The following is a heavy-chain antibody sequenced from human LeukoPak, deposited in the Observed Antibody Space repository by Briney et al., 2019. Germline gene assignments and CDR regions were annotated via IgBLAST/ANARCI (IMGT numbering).Heavy chain of an antibody. J-gene: IGHJ5*02. CDR1: GFTVSSNY. CDR2: IYSGGST. D-gene: IGHD2-2*01. Sequence: GGSLRLSCAASGFTVSSNYMSWVRQAPGKGLEWVSVIYSGGSTYYADSVKGRFTISRDNSKNTLYLQMNSLRAEDMAVYYCARAVVVPAAIRRFWFDPWGQGTLVTVSS. CDR3: ARAVVVPAAIRRFWFDP. V-gene: IGHV3-53*01.